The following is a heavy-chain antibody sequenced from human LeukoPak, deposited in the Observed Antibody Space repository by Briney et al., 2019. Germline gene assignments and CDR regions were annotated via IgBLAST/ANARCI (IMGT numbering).Heavy chain of an antibody. Sequence: GESLKISCKGSGYSFTSYWIAWVRQMTGQGLEWMGIIHPGDSDTRYSPSFQGQVTISADKSITTAYLQWGSLKASDTAIYYCARLYCTGGSCFDPWGQGTLVTVSS. V-gene: IGHV5-51*01. D-gene: IGHD2-8*02. CDR3: ARLYCTGGSCFDP. J-gene: IGHJ5*02. CDR1: GYSFTSYW. CDR2: IHPGDSDT.